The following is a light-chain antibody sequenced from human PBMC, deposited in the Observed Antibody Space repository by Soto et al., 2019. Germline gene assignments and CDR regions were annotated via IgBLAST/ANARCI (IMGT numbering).Light chain of an antibody. CDR3: QQYASSPPWT. Sequence: EIVLTQSPATLSLSPGERATLSCRASQSVSSYLAWYQQKPGQAPRLLIYDASNRATGIPARFSGRGSETDFTLTISRLEPEDFAVYYCQQYASSPPWTFGQGTKVDIK. CDR2: DAS. J-gene: IGKJ1*01. CDR1: QSVSSY. V-gene: IGKV3-11*01.